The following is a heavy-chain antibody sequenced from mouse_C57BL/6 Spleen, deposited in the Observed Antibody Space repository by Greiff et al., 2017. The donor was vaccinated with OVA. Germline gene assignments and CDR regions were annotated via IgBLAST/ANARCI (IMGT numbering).Heavy chain of an antibody. CDR2: IDPSDSYT. Sequence: QVQLQQSGAELVMPGASVKLSCKASGYTFTSYWMHWVKQRPGQGLEWIGEIDPSDSYTNYNQKFKGKSTLTVAKSSSTAYMQLSSLTSEDSAVYYCARRYYGSSYFDYWGQGTTLTVSS. D-gene: IGHD1-1*01. J-gene: IGHJ2*01. CDR3: ARRYYGSSYFDY. CDR1: GYTFTSYW. V-gene: IGHV1-69*01.